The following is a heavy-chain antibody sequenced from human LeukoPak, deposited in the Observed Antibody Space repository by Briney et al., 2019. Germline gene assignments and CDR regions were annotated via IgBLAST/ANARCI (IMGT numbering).Heavy chain of an antibody. V-gene: IGHV7-4-1*02. D-gene: IGHD6-19*01. Sequence: GASVKVSCKASGYTFTSYAMNWVRQAPGQGLEWMGWINTDTGNPTYAQGFTGRFVLSLDTSVSTTYLQINNLKAEDTAVYYCARDIQGVTVAGDYWGQGTLVTVSS. CDR2: INTDTGNP. CDR1: GYTFTSYA. CDR3: ARDIQGVTVAGDY. J-gene: IGHJ4*02.